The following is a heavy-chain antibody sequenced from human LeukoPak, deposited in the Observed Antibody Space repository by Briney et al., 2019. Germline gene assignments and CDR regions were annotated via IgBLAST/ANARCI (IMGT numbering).Heavy chain of an antibody. J-gene: IGHJ4*02. Sequence: SVKVSCKASGGTFSSYAISWVRQAPGQGLEWMGGIIPIFGTANYAQKFQGRVTMTWNTSISTAYMELSRLRSEDTAVYYCVRSITVGGYWGQGTLVTVSS. D-gene: IGHD3-10*01. CDR1: GGTFSSYA. CDR2: IIPIFGTA. CDR3: VRSITVGGY. V-gene: IGHV1-69*06.